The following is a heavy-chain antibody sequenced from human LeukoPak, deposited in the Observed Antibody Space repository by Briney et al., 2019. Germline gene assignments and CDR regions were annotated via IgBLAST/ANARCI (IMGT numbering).Heavy chain of an antibody. CDR2: VLFDGSKQ. Sequence: GPSLRLSCAAAGFTFSSYAMGWARQAPGKGLEWVGVVLFDGSKQYYAASGDGPFTISRDNSKNCLYLQMNSLRAEDTAVDYCAREEEGIAGAGALFDYWGQGTLVTVSS. V-gene: IGHV3-30*04. D-gene: IGHD6-13*01. CDR1: GFTFSSYA. J-gene: IGHJ4*02. CDR3: AREEEGIAGAGALFDY.